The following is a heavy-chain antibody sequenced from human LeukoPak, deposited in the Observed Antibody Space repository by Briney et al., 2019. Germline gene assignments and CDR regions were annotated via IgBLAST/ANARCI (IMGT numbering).Heavy chain of an antibody. CDR1: GSTFSSYE. D-gene: IGHD2-15*01. CDR2: ISSSGSTI. J-gene: IGHJ4*02. CDR3: ARGLRTRSSSWKPLDY. V-gene: IGHV3-48*03. Sequence: GGSLRLSCAASGSTFSSYEMNWVRQAPGKGLEWVSYISSSGSTIYYADSVKGRFTISRDNAKNSLYLQMNSLRAEDTAVYYCARGLRTRSSSWKPLDYWGQGTLVTVSS.